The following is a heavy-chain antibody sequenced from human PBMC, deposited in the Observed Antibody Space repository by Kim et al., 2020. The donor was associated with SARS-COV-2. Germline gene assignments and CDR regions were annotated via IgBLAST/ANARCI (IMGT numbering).Heavy chain of an antibody. CDR3: ARGITMVRGVTGYYGMDV. Sequence: KSRVTISVDTSKNQFSLKLSSVTAADTAVYYCARGITMVRGVTGYYGMDVWGQGTTVTVSS. D-gene: IGHD3-10*01. V-gene: IGHV4-34*01. J-gene: IGHJ6*02.